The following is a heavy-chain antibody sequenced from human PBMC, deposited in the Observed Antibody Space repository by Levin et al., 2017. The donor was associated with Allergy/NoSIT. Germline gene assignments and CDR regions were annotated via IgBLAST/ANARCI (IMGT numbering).Heavy chain of an antibody. CDR3: ARVEDTAMAIDY. V-gene: IGHV3-21*01. Sequence: GGSLRLSCAASGFTFSSYSMNWVRQAPGKGLEWVSSISSRSSYIYYADSVKGRFTISRDNAKNSLYLQMNSLRAEDTAVYYCARVEDTAMAIDYWGQGTPVTVSS. J-gene: IGHJ4*02. CDR1: GFTFSSYS. CDR2: ISSRSSYI. D-gene: IGHD5-18*01.